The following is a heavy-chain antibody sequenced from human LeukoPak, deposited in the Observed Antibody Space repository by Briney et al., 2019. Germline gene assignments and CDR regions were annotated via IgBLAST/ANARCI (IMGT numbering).Heavy chain of an antibody. V-gene: IGHV1-18*01. Sequence: ASVKVSFKASGYTFTSYGISWVRQAPGQGLEWMGWISAYNGNTNYAQKLQGRVTMNTETSPSTAYMELRSLRSDDTAVYYCARHITMIVVAPGYWGQGTLVTVSS. CDR3: ARHITMIVVAPGY. CDR2: ISAYNGNT. CDR1: GYTFTSYG. D-gene: IGHD3-22*01. J-gene: IGHJ4*01.